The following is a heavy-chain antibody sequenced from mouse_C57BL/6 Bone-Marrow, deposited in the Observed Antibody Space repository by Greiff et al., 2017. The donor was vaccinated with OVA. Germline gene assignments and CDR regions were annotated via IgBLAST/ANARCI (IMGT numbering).Heavy chain of an antibody. J-gene: IGHJ4*01. CDR3: TRGYGNYYGMDY. Sequence: QVQLKQSGAELVRPGASVTLSCKASGYTFTDYEMHWVKQTPVHGLEWIGAIDPETGGTAYNQKFKGKAILTADKSSSTAYMELRSLTSEDSAVYYCTRGYGNYYGMDYWGQGTAVTVSS. V-gene: IGHV1-15*01. CDR2: IDPETGGT. CDR1: GYTFTDYE. D-gene: IGHD2-1*01.